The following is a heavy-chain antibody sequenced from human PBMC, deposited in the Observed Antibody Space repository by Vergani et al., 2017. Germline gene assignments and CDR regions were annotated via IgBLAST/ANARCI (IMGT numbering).Heavy chain of an antibody. J-gene: IGHJ6*02. D-gene: IGHD6-13*01. V-gene: IGHV4-38-2*01. CDR1: GYSISSGYY. CDR2: IYHSGST. Sequence: QVQLQESGPGLVKPSETLSLTCAVSGYSISSGYYWGWIRQPPGKGLEWIGSIYHSGSTYYNPSLKSRVTISVDTSKNQFSLKLSSVTAADPAVYYCARAIAAAGTVVGYYYYGMDVWGQGTTVTVSS. CDR3: ARAIAAAGTVVGYYYYGMDV.